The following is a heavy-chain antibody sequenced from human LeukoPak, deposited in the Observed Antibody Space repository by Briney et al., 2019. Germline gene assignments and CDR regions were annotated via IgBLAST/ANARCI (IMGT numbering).Heavy chain of an antibody. CDR3: ARSRTTVTKDALDY. Sequence: NPGGSLRLSCSASGFIFSSYSMNWVRQAPGKGLEWASSISSYSNYVYYADSLKGRFTISRDNAKNSLYLQMNSLRAEDTAVYYCARSRTTVTKDALDYWGQGTLVTVSS. D-gene: IGHD4-17*01. J-gene: IGHJ4*02. CDR2: ISSYSNYV. V-gene: IGHV3-21*06. CDR1: GFIFSSYS.